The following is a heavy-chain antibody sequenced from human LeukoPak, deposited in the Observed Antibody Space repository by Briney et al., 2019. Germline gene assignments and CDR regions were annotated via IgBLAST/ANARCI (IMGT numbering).Heavy chain of an antibody. CDR2: IYYSGNT. Sequence: SETLSLTCTVSGGSINSYYWSWIRQPPGKGLEWIGYIYYSGNTNYNPSLKSRVTMSVDKSKNQFSLKLSSVTAADTAVYYCARGPGTDCSGGSCYSDWFDPWGQGTLVTVSS. J-gene: IGHJ5*02. V-gene: IGHV4-59*12. D-gene: IGHD2-15*01. CDR3: ARGPGTDCSGGSCYSDWFDP. CDR1: GGSINSYY.